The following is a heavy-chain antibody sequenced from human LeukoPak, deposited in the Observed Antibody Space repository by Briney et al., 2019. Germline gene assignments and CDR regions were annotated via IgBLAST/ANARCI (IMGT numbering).Heavy chain of an antibody. CDR2: IASDGSNT. CDR1: GFPFINYF. J-gene: IGHJ3*02. D-gene: IGHD2-21*02. CDR3: ARERQDTVIHSGAFDI. V-gene: IGHV3-30-3*01. Sequence: GGSLRLSCAASGFPFINYFMHWFRQAPGKGLEWVADIASDGSNTFYVESVKGRFTISRDNSKNTLYLQMNSLGPEDTAVYFCARERQDTVIHSGAFDIWGQGTMVTVSS.